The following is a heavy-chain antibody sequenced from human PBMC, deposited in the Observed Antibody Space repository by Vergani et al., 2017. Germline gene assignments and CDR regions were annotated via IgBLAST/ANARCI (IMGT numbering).Heavy chain of an antibody. CDR1: GGSISSSNW. V-gene: IGHV4-4*03. J-gene: IGHJ6*02. CDR3: ARALKLRYSPVGDYYYYGMDV. Sequence: QVQLQESGPGLVKPPGTLSLTCAVSGGSISSSNWWSWVRQPPGKGLQWIGEIYHSGSTNYNPSLKSRVTISVDKSKNQFSLKLSSGTAADTAVYYCARALKLRYSPVGDYYYYGMDVWGQGTTVTVSS. CDR2: IYHSGST. D-gene: IGHD3-9*01.